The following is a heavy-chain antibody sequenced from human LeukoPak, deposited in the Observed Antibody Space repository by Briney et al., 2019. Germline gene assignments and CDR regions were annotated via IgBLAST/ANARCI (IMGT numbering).Heavy chain of an antibody. Sequence: PTETLSLTCAVSGGSISISKGNWWSWVRQPPGKGLEWIGEIYHSGSTNYNPSLKSRVTISVDKSKNQFSLKLSSVTAADTAVYYCARDSAAGYSSGGWFDPWGQGTLVTVSS. D-gene: IGHD6-19*01. CDR1: GGSISISKGNW. CDR2: IYHSGST. CDR3: ARDSAAGYSSGGWFDP. V-gene: IGHV4-4*02. J-gene: IGHJ5*02.